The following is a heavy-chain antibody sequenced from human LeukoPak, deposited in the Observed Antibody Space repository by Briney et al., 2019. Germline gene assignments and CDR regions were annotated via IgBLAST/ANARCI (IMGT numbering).Heavy chain of an antibody. Sequence: GGSLRLSCAASGLTFSSHWMHWVRQAPGKGLVWVSRITNDGSSTTYADSVKGRFTISRDNAKNMLYLQVNSLRAEDTAVYYCARDGDLMRWLQPYYYYGMDVWGQGTTVTVSS. J-gene: IGHJ6*02. CDR1: GLTFSSHW. CDR3: ARDGDLMRWLQPYYYYGMDV. V-gene: IGHV3-74*01. CDR2: ITNDGSST. D-gene: IGHD5-24*01.